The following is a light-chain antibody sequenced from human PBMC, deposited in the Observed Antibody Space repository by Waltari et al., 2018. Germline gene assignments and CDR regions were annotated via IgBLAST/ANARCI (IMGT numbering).Light chain of an antibody. Sequence: NFMLTQPHSVSESPGKPLTISCTRSSGSIASNYVQWYQQRPGRAPITVIYEDNERPSGVPDRFSGSIDSSSNSASLTIPGLKTEDEADYYCQSYNSSNVIFGGGTKLTVL. CDR2: EDN. CDR1: SGSIASNY. CDR3: QSYNSSNVI. V-gene: IGLV6-57*04. J-gene: IGLJ2*01.